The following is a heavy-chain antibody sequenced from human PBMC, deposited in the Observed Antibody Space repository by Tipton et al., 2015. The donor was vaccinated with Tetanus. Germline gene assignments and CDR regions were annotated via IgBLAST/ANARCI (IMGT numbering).Heavy chain of an antibody. CDR3: VRGRGLGAYSYGFEY. D-gene: IGHD5-18*01. CDR2: TYYKSRWST. V-gene: IGHV6-1*01. J-gene: IGHJ4*02. CDR1: GDSVSSNSAV. Sequence: GLVKPSQTLSLTCAISGDSVSSNSAVWNWIRQSPSRGLEWLGRTYYKSRWSTNYAVSVKSRITINPDTSKNQFSLKLTSVTAADTAVYYRVRGRGLGAYSYGFEYWGPGALVTVSS.